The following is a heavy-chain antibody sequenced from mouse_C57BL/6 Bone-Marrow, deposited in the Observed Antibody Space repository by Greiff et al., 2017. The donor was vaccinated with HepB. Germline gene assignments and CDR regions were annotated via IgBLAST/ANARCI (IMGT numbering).Heavy chain of an antibody. CDR3: ARRYYGSSYVGGY. D-gene: IGHD1-1*01. CDR2: INPNNGGT. CDR1: GYTFTDYY. Sequence: VQLQQSGPELVKPGASVKISCKASGYTFTDYYMNWVKQSHGKSLEWIGDINPNNGGTSYNQKFKGKATLTVDKSSSTAYMELRSLTSEDSAVYYCARRYYGSSYVGGYWGQGTTLTVSS. J-gene: IGHJ2*01. V-gene: IGHV1-26*01.